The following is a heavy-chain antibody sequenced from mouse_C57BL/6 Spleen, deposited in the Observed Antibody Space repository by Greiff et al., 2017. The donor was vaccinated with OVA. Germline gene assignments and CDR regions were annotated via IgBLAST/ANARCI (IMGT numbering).Heavy chain of an antibody. Sequence: EVKLMESGPELVKPGDSVKISCKASGYSFTGYFMNWVMQSHGKSLEWIGRINPYNGDTFYNQKFKGKATLTVDKSSSTAHMELRSLTSEDSAVYYCARGGDFDYWGQGTTLTVSS. V-gene: IGHV1-20*01. CDR1: GYSFTGYF. CDR2: INPYNGDT. CDR3: ARGGDFDY. J-gene: IGHJ2*01.